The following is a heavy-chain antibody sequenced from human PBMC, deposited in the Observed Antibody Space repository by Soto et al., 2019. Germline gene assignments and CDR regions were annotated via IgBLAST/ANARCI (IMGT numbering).Heavy chain of an antibody. J-gene: IGHJ4*02. V-gene: IGHV3-30*18. Sequence: GGSLRLSCAAAGFTFSSYVMHWVRQAPGKGLEWVAVISYDGSNKYYADSVKGRFTISRDNSKNTLYLQMNSLRAEDTAVYYCAKDRWSTTVSYYFDYWGQGTLVTVSS. CDR3: AKDRWSTTVSYYFDY. CDR1: GFTFSSYV. CDR2: ISYDGSNK. D-gene: IGHD4-17*01.